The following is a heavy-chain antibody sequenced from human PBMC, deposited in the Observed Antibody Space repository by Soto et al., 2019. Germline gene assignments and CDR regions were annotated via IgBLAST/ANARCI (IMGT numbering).Heavy chain of an antibody. CDR3: ARDSGYCSGGSCYPLYFDY. CDR2: IKQDGSEK. J-gene: IGHJ4*02. V-gene: IGHV3-7*01. CDR1: GFTFSSYW. Sequence: EVQLVGSGGGLVQPGGSLRLSCAASGFTFSSYWMSWVRQAPGKGLEWVANIKQDGSEKYYVDSVKGRFTISRDNAKNSLYLQMNSLRAEDTAVYYCARDSGYCSGGSCYPLYFDYWGQGTLVTVSS. D-gene: IGHD2-15*01.